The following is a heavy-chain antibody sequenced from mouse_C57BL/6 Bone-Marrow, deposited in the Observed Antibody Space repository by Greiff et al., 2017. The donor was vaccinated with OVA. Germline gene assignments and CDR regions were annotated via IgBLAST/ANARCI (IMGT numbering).Heavy chain of an antibody. CDR2: ISYDGSN. CDR1: GYSITSGYY. Sequence: EVKLQESGPGLVKPSQSLSLTCSVTGYSITSGYYWNWIRQFPGNKLEWMGYISYDGSNNYNPSLKNRISITRDTSKNQFFLKLNSVTTEDTATYYCAREGNWDGGYAMDYWGQGTSVTVSS. J-gene: IGHJ4*01. CDR3: AREGNWDGGYAMDY. V-gene: IGHV3-6*01. D-gene: IGHD4-1*01.